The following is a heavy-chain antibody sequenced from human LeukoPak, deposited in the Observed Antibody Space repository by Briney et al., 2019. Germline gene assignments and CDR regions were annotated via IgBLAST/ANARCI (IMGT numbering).Heavy chain of an antibody. J-gene: IGHJ4*02. D-gene: IGHD2-15*01. CDR1: GDSISSYY. V-gene: IGHV4-59*01. Sequence: PSETLSLTCTVSGDSISSYYWSWIRQPPGKGLEWIAYIYSSGSTNYNPSLKSRVTISVDTSKNQFSLNLSSVTAADTAVYYCATHPPKVCTGGSCTDYWGQGTLVTVSS. CDR2: IYSSGST. CDR3: ATHPPKVCTGGSCTDY.